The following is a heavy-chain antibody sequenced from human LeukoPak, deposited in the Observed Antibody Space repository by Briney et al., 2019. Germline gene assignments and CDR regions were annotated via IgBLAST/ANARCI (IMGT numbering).Heavy chain of an antibody. J-gene: IGHJ4*02. CDR2: IKEDGSEI. CDR1: GFTFSTYW. V-gene: IGHV3-7*04. D-gene: IGHD5-18*01. CDR3: ARGYTCGY. Sequence: GGSLRLSCAASGFTFSTYWMSWVRQAPGKGLEWVANIKEDGSEINYADSVRGRFTISRDNAKNSLYLQMDSLRAEDTAVYYCARGYTCGYWGQGTLVIVSS.